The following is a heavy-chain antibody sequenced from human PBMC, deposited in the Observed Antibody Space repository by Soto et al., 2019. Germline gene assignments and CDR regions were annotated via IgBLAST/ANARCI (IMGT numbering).Heavy chain of an antibody. CDR2: IYYSGST. CDR1: GGSISSGGYY. Sequence: PSETLSLTCSVSGGSISSGGYYWSWIRQHPGKGLEWIGYIYYSGSTNYNPSLKSRVTISVDTSKNQFSLKLSSVTAADTAVYYCARLKDIVVEPTIIPPSPGMDVWGQGTTVTVSS. D-gene: IGHD2-15*01. J-gene: IGHJ6*02. V-gene: IGHV4-31*03. CDR3: ARLKDIVVEPTIIPPSPGMDV.